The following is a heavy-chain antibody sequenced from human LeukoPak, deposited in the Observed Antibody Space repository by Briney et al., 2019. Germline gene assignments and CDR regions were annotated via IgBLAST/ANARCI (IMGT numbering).Heavy chain of an antibody. D-gene: IGHD3-16*01. CDR3: ARDGGESGY. CDR1: GFTFSSYW. J-gene: IGHJ4*02. CDR2: IYSGGST. V-gene: IGHV3-66*01. Sequence: GGSLRLSCAASGFTFSSYWMSWVRQAPGKGLEWVSLIYSGGSTYYADSVKGRFTISRDNSKNTLYLQMNGLRAEDTAVYYCARDGGESGYWGQGTLVTVSS.